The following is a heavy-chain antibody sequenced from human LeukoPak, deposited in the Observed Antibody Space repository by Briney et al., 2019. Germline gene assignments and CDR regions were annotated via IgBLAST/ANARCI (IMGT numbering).Heavy chain of an antibody. CDR2: ISGSGSNT. D-gene: IGHD4-23*01. CDR1: GFTFSSYG. Sequence: GGSLRLSCAASGFTFSSYGMHWVRQAPGKGLEWVSAISGSGSNTYYADSVKGGFTISRDNSKDTLYLQMNSLRVEDTAVYYCAKFSPYGGNSYWGQGTLVTVSS. J-gene: IGHJ4*02. V-gene: IGHV3-23*01. CDR3: AKFSPYGGNSY.